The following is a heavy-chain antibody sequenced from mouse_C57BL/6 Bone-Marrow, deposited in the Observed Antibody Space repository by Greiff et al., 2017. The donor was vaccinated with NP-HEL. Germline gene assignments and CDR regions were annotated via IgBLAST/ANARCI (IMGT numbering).Heavy chain of an antibody. CDR1: GYTFTSYW. Sequence: VQLQQSGPELVKPGASVKLSCKASGYTFTSYWMHWVKQRPGQGLEWIGNINPSNGGTNYNEKFKSKATLTVDKSSSTAYMQLSSLTSEDSAVYYCARAGLLRSAWFAYWGQGTLVTVSA. CDR2: INPSNGGT. V-gene: IGHV1-53*01. J-gene: IGHJ3*01. CDR3: ARAGLLRSAWFAY. D-gene: IGHD1-1*01.